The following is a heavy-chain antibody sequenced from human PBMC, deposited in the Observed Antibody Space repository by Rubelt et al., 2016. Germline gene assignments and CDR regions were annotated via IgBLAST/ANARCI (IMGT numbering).Heavy chain of an antibody. J-gene: IGHJ4*02. CDR2: IIPIFGTA. D-gene: IGHD6-19*01. V-gene: IGHV1-69*05. CDR3: ARSRVAALDY. Sequence: GGIIPIFGTANYAQKFQGRVTMTRDTSTSTVYMELSSLRSEDTAVYYCARSRVAALDYWGQGTLVTVSS.